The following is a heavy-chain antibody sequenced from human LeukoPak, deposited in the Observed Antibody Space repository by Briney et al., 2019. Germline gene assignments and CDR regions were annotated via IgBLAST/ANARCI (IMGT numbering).Heavy chain of an antibody. Sequence: GGSLRLSCAASGFSFSTYAMSWVRQAPGKGLEWVSAVGDSNSITYYTDSVKGRFTISRDNSKNTVYLQMNSLRAEDTAVYYCAKGFWRYLDYWGQGTLVTVSS. CDR1: GFSFSTYA. CDR3: AKGFWRYLDY. V-gene: IGHV3-23*01. CDR2: VGDSNSIT. J-gene: IGHJ4*02. D-gene: IGHD1-1*01.